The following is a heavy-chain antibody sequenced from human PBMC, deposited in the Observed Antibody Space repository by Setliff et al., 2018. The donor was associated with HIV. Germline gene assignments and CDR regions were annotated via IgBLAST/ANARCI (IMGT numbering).Heavy chain of an antibody. V-gene: IGHV4-31*03. Sequence: SETLSLTCTVSGGSFRSGGYYWSWIRQHPGKGLEWIGYIYYSGSTYYNPSLKSRLTISVDTSKNQFSLKLSSVTAADTAVYYCASRSSGYLFDYWGQGTLVTVSS. CDR2: IYYSGST. CDR1: GGSFRSGGYY. J-gene: IGHJ4*02. CDR3: ASRSSGYLFDY. D-gene: IGHD3-22*01.